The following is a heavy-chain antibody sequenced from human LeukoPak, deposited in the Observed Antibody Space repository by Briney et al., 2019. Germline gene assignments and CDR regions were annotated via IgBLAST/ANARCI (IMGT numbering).Heavy chain of an antibody. CDR1: GGSISSSSYY. J-gene: IGHJ5*02. CDR3: ARHFLVNWFDP. D-gene: IGHD6-6*01. Sequence: PSETLSLTCTVSGGSISSSSYYWGWIRQPPGKGLEWIGSIYYSGSTYYNPSLKSRVTISVDTSKNQFSLKLSSVTAADTAVYYCARHFLVNWFDPWGQGTLVTVSP. CDR2: IYYSGST. V-gene: IGHV4-39*01.